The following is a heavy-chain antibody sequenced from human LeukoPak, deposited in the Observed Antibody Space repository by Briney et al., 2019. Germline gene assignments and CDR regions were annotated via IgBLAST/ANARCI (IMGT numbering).Heavy chain of an antibody. CDR1: GYTFTSYY. Sequence: SVKVSCKASGYTFTSYYMHWVRQAPGQGLEWMGGIIPMSGTANYPQKFRGRLTITADIPTSTVYMELSSLRSEDTAVYYCARGVVAATFYYYMDVWGKGTTVTVSS. V-gene: IGHV1-69*06. CDR3: ARGVVAATFYYYMDV. J-gene: IGHJ6*03. CDR2: IIPMSGTA. D-gene: IGHD2-15*01.